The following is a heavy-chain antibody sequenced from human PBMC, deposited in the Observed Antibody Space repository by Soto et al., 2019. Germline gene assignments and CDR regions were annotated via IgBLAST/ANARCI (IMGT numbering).Heavy chain of an antibody. CDR2: IGAYNGNT. CDR3: AGDIFWGCFGESNWHDP. Sequence: QVQLVQSGAEVKKPGASVKVSCKASGYTFTSYGISWVRQAPGQGLEWMGWIGAYNGNTNYAQKFQGRVTMTTDTSTSTAYMELGSLRSDDTAVYYCAGDIFWGCFGESNWHDPWGQGTLVTVSS. D-gene: IGHD3-10*01. V-gene: IGHV1-18*01. J-gene: IGHJ5*02. CDR1: GYTFTSYG.